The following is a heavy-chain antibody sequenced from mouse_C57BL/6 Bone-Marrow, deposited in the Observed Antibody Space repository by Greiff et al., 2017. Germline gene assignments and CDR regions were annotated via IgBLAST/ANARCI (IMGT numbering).Heavy chain of an antibody. CDR2: IYPGSGST. J-gene: IGHJ3*01. D-gene: IGHD2-1*01. CDR1: GYTFTSYW. V-gene: IGHV1-55*01. CDR3: AREGDGNAWFAY. Sequence: QVQLQQPGAELVKPGASVKMSCKASGYTFTSYWITWVKQRPGQGLEWIGDIYPGSGSTNYNEKFKSKATLTVDTSSSTAYMQLSSLTSEDSAVYYCAREGDGNAWFAYWGQGTLVTVSA.